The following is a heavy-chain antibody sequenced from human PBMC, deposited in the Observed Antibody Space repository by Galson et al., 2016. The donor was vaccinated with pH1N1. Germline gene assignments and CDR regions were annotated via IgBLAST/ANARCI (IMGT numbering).Heavy chain of an antibody. CDR2: IIAVFKTT. CDR1: ESIFNKYA. CDR3: ARSPFYHNSYMDV. Sequence: SVKVSCKASESIFNKYAISWVRQAPGQGLEWMGGIIAVFKTTNYAQKFQGRVTITTDESTSIVYMELRSLRSVDTATYYCARSPFYHNSYMDVWGKGTTVTVSS. J-gene: IGHJ6*03. V-gene: IGHV1-69*05.